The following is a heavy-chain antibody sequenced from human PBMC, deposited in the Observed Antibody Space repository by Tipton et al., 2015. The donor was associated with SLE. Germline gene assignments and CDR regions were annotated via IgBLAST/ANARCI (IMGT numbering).Heavy chain of an antibody. CDR1: GGSITNGDYY. V-gene: IGHV4-39*07. CDR2: IYYSGHT. CDR3: ARRRFQSASDY. D-gene: IGHD2-21*01. J-gene: IGHJ4*02. Sequence: TLSLTCTVSGGSITNGDYYWAWVRQPPGKGLEWLGSIYYSGHTSSNPSLKSRVTMSVDTSMNQFSLKVKSVTAADTAVYYCARRRFQSASDYWGQGTLVTVSS.